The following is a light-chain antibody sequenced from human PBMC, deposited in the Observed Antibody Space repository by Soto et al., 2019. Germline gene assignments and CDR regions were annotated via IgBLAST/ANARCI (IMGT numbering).Light chain of an antibody. Sequence: EIVLTQSPATLSLSPGERATLSWRASQSVDTSLAWYQQKPGQAPRLLIYDASNRATGIPARFSGSGSGTDFTLTISSLEPEDFAVYYCQHRTSWPPTFGPGTKVDI. J-gene: IGKJ3*01. CDR1: QSVDTS. V-gene: IGKV3-11*01. CDR2: DAS. CDR3: QHRTSWPPT.